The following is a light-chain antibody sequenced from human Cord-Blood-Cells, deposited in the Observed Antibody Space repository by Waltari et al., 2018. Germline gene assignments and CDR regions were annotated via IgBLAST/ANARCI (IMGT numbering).Light chain of an antibody. CDR2: AVS. CDR3: CSYAGSYTYV. CDR1: SSDVGGYNY. V-gene: IGLV2-11*01. J-gene: IGLJ1*01. Sequence: QSALTQPRSVSGSPGQSVTISCTGTSSDVGGYNYVCWYQPHPGKAPKLMIYAVSKQPSGVPGRFSGSKSGNTASLTISALQAEDEADYYCCSYAGSYTYVFGTGTKVTVL.